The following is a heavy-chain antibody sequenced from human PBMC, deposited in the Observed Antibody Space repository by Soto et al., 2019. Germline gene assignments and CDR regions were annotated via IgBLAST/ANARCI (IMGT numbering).Heavy chain of an antibody. CDR1: GGTFSSYA. J-gene: IGHJ6*02. V-gene: IGHV1-69*01. D-gene: IGHD3-22*01. CDR2: IIPIFGTA. CDR3: ARVIARHYYDSRKVLSGMDV. Sequence: QVQLVQSGAEVKKPGSSVKVSCKASGGTFSSYAISWVRQAPGQGLEWLGGIIPIFGTANYAQKLQGRVTISANECTSTAYMELSSVRCEDTAVYYCARVIARHYYDSRKVLSGMDVWGQGTTVTVSS.